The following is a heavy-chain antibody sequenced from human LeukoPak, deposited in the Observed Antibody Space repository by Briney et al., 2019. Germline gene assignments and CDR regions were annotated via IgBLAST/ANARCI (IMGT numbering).Heavy chain of an antibody. CDR2: IYYSGTT. CDR3: ARQASDYFYYYMDV. V-gene: IGHV4-39*01. CDR1: GGSVSSSSYY. Sequence: SETLSLTCTVSGGSVSSSSYYWGWIRQPPGKGLAWIGSIYYSGTTYYNSSLESRVTISVDTSKNHFSLILTSVTAADTAVYYCARQASDYFYYYMDVWGKGTTVTVS. J-gene: IGHJ6*03.